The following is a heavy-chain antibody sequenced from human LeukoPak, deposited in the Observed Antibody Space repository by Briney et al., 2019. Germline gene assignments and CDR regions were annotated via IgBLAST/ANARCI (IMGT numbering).Heavy chain of an antibody. CDR1: GYTFTGYY. CDR3: ARDHCVSSGCYEDYYYGMDV. J-gene: IGHJ6*02. CDR2: INPNSGGT. V-gene: IGHV1-2*02. D-gene: IGHD6-25*01. Sequence: GASVKVSCKASGYTFTGYYMQWVRQAPGQGLEWMGWINPNSGGTNYAQKFQGRLTMTRDTSISTAYMELSRLRSDDTAVYFCARDHCVSSGCYEDYYYGMDVWGRGTTVTVSS.